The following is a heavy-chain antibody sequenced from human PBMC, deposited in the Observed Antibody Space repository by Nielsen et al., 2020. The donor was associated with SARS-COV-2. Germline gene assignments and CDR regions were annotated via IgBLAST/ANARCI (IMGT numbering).Heavy chain of an antibody. V-gene: IGHV3-66*01. CDR3: ARDSNWKFDY. Sequence: GGSLRLSCAASGLTVSRNYMTWVRQAPEKGLEWVSVIYTDGDTYYADSVKGRFTISRDNSKNTLYLQMNILRAEDTAVYYCARDSNWKFDYWGQGTLVTVSS. D-gene: IGHD1-20*01. CDR2: IYTDGDT. CDR1: GLTVSRNY. J-gene: IGHJ4*02.